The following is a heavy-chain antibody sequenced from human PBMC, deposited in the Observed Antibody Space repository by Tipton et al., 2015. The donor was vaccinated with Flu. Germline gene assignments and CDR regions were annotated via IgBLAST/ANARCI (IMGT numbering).Heavy chain of an antibody. CDR2: IRPDSSGE. CDR1: GFSFSSYW. Sequence: SLRLSCAASGFSFSSYWMSWIRQSPGKGPEWVANIRPDSSGENYLDSVQGRFTISRDNARNSLHLQMNNLRAEDMAVYYCAKDTPFGGLWGQGTLVAVSS. CDR3: AKDTPFGGL. J-gene: IGHJ4*02. D-gene: IGHD3-16*01. V-gene: IGHV3-7*01.